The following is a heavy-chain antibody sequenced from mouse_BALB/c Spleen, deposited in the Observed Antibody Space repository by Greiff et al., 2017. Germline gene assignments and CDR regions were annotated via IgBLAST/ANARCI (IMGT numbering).Heavy chain of an antibody. CDR2: IRNKANGYTT. Sequence: EVKLVESGGGLVQPGGSLRLSCATSGFTFTDYYMSWVRQPPGKALEWLGFIRNKANGYTTEYSASVKGRFTISRDNSQSILYLQMNTLRAEDSATYYCARDRTYYGSSWYFDVWGAGTTVTVSS. V-gene: IGHV7-3*02. J-gene: IGHJ1*01. CDR1: GFTFTDYY. CDR3: ARDRTYYGSSWYFDV. D-gene: IGHD1-1*01.